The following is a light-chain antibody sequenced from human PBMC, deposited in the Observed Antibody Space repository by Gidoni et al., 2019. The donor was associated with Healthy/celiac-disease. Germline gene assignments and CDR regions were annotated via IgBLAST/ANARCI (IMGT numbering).Light chain of an antibody. CDR1: QGISSY. J-gene: IGKJ4*01. CDR3: QQLNSYPPT. Sequence: DIQLTQSPSFLSASVGDRVTITCRASQGISSYLAWYQQKPGKAPKLLIYAASTLQSGVPSRFSGSESGTEFTLTISSLQTEDFATYYCQQLNSYPPTFGGGTKVEIK. CDR2: AAS. V-gene: IGKV1-9*01.